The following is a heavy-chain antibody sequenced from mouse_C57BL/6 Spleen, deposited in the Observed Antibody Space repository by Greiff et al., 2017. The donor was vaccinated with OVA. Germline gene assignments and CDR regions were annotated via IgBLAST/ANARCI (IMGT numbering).Heavy chain of an antibody. CDR3: ARGGHYYGSSFDY. Sequence: VKLQESGAELARPGASVKLSCKASGYTFTSYGLSWVKQRTGQGLEWIGEIYPRSGNTYYNEKFKGKATLTADKSASTSYMELRSLTSEDSAVYFGARGGHYYGSSFDYWGQGTTLTVSS. V-gene: IGHV1-81*01. D-gene: IGHD1-1*01. J-gene: IGHJ2*01. CDR2: IYPRSGNT. CDR1: GYTFTSYG.